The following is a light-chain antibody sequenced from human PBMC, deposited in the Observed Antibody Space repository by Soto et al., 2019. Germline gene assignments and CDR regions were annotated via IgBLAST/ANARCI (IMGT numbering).Light chain of an antibody. CDR3: SSHTSSSTPYV. V-gene: IGLV2-14*01. CDR2: EVT. CDR1: SSDVGPYNS. J-gene: IGLJ1*01. Sequence: QSVLTQPASVSGSPGQSITISCTGISSDVGPYNSVSWYQHHPGKAPKLMIYEVTNRPSGVFNRFSGSKSGNTASLTISGLQAEDEADYYCSSHTSSSTPYVFGTGTKVTVL.